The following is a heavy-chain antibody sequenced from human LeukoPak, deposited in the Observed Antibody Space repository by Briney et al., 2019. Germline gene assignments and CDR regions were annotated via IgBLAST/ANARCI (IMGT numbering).Heavy chain of an antibody. CDR3: TVRDEYCSGGSCYRDYYYYGMDV. V-gene: IGHV3-33*01. CDR2: IWYDGSNK. D-gene: IGHD2-15*01. Sequence: GGSLRLSCAASGFTFSSYGMHWVRQAPGKGLEGVAVIWYDGSNKYYADSVKGRFTISRDNSKHTLYLQMNSLRAEDTAVYYCTVRDEYCSGGSCYRDYYYYGMDVWGKGTTVTVSS. CDR1: GFTFSSYG. J-gene: IGHJ6*04.